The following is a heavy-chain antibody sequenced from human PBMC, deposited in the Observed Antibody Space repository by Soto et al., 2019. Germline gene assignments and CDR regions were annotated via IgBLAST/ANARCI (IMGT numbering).Heavy chain of an antibody. CDR3: AKGQGTSRTYYYYYYGMDV. CDR1: GFTFSSYA. J-gene: IGHJ6*02. CDR2: ISGSGSTT. Sequence: GGSLRLSFAASGFTFSSYAMSWVRQAPGKGLEWVSAISGSGSTTYYADSVKGRFTISRDNSKNTLYLQMNSLRAEDTAVYYCAKGQGTSRTYYYYYYGMDVWGQGTTVTVSS. D-gene: IGHD2-2*01. V-gene: IGHV3-23*01.